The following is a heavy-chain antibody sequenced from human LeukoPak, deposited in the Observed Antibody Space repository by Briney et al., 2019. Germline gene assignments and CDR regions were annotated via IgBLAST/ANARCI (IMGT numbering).Heavy chain of an antibody. J-gene: IGHJ4*02. V-gene: IGHV3-23*01. Sequence: GGYLRLSCAATGLTFRSYAMNWVRQAPGKGLEWVSAISGSGGSTYYADSVKGRFTIPRDHSKNTLYLQMNSLIFEGPAVSYCAQAALRATPLPFDYWGQGTLVTVSS. CDR1: GLTFRSYA. D-gene: IGHD4-17*01. CDR2: ISGSGGST. CDR3: AQAALRATPLPFDY.